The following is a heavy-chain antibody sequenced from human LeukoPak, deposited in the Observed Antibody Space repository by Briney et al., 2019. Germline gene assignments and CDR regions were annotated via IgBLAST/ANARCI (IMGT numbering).Heavy chain of an antibody. Sequence: PGGSLRLSCAASGFTFSSYSMNWVRQAPGKGLEWVSSISSSSSSYIYYADSVKGRFTISRDNAKNSLYLQMHSLRAENTAVYYCATLYYGDYVAFDIWGQGTMVTVSS. CDR3: ATLYYGDYVAFDI. J-gene: IGHJ3*02. CDR2: ISSSSSSYI. CDR1: GFTFSSYS. D-gene: IGHD4-17*01. V-gene: IGHV3-21*01.